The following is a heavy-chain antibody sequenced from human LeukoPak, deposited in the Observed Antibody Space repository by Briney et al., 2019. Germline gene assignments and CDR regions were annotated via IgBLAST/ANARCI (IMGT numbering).Heavy chain of an antibody. Sequence: GGSLRLSCAASGFTFRKTAMTWVRQAPGKGLEWVSSITDRGGITYYADSVKGRFTISRDDSKNMLYLQMNSLRAEDTAVYYCVKDPEIVVVVGFHGHFWGQGILVSVSS. J-gene: IGHJ4*02. CDR3: VKDPEIVVVVGFHGHF. CDR1: GFTFRKTA. V-gene: IGHV3-23*01. CDR2: ITDRGGIT. D-gene: IGHD2-15*01.